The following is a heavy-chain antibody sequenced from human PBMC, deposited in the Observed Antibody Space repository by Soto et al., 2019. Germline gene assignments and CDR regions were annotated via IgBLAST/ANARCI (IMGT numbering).Heavy chain of an antibody. CDR3: AREGYDSSSYPFGY. D-gene: IGHD3-22*01. J-gene: IGHJ4*02. CDR1: GYTFTSNA. V-gene: IGHV1-3*01. CDR2: INAGNGNT. Sequence: QVQLVQSGAEVKKPGASVKISCKASGYTFTSNAMHWVRQAPGQRLEWMGWINAGNGNTKYSQKFQGRVTITRDTSATTAYMEVSNLTSEDTAVYYCAREGYDSSSYPFGYWGQGTLVTGSS.